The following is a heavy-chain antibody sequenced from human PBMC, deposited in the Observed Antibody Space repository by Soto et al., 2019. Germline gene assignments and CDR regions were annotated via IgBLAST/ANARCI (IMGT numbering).Heavy chain of an antibody. CDR3: ARRDGIAVAGILDY. Sequence: ASVKVSCKTSGYTFTSYGISWVRQAPGQGLEWMGWISTYKGNTNYAQKFQGRITISRDTSASTAYMELSSLRSEDTAVYFCARRDGIAVAGILDYWGQGTPVTVSS. D-gene: IGHD6-19*01. CDR1: GYTFTSYG. J-gene: IGHJ4*02. V-gene: IGHV1-18*01. CDR2: ISTYKGNT.